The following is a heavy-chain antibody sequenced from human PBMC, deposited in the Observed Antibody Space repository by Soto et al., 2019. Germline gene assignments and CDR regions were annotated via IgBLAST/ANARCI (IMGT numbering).Heavy chain of an antibody. CDR1: GFSLSTSGMC. Sequence: SGPTLVNPPQTLTLTCTFSGFSLSTSGMCVSWIRQPPGKALEWLALIDWDDDKYYSTSLKTRLTISKDTSKNQVFLKMPNMDPVDTATFYCARQTYYYDSSGYAQRLIDYWGQGTLVTVSS. CDR3: ARQTYYYDSSGYAQRLIDY. CDR2: IDWDDDK. V-gene: IGHV2-70*01. J-gene: IGHJ4*02. D-gene: IGHD3-22*01.